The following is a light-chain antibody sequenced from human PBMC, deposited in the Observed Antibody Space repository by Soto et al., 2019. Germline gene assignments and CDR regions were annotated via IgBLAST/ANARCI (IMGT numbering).Light chain of an antibody. V-gene: IGKV3-15*01. CDR2: GAS. CDR3: QQYNNWPSWT. J-gene: IGKJ1*01. CDR1: QSVSSN. Sequence: EIVMTQSPATLSVSPGERATLSCRASQSVSSNLAGYQQKPAQAPRLLIYGASTRATGIPARCSGSGSGTEFTLTISSLQAEDFAVYYCQQYNNWPSWTFGQGTKVDIK.